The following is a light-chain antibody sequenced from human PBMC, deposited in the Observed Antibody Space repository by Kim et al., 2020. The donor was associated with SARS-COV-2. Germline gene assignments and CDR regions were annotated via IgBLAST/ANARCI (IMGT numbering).Light chain of an antibody. Sequence: ALGQTVRITSQGVGVERYSASWYQQKHGQAPQRVIYDKNIRPSGIPDRFSGSSSGNTASLTITGAQAEDEADYYCNSRDTISKHVVFGGGTKLTVL. V-gene: IGLV3-19*01. J-gene: IGLJ2*01. CDR2: DKN. CDR1: GVERYS. CDR3: NSRDTISKHVV.